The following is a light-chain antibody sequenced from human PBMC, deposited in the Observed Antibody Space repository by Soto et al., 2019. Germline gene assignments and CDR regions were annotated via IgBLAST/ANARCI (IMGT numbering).Light chain of an antibody. CDR3: AAWYDSLNTVHV. J-gene: IGLJ1*01. CDR2: RNN. CDR1: SSNIGSNY. Sequence: QSVLTQPPSASGTPGQRVTISCSGSSSNIGSNYVYWYQQLPGTAPKLLIYRNNQRPSGVPDRFSGSKSGTAASLAISGLRSEDEADYYFAAWYDSLNTVHVFGTGTNVTVL. V-gene: IGLV1-47*01.